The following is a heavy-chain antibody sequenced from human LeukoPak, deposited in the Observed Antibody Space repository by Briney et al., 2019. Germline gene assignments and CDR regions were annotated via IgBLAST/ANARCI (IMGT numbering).Heavy chain of an antibody. CDR3: ATDLKKTDAFDI. V-gene: IGHV1-69-2*01. CDR2: VDPEDGET. Sequence: ASVKVSCKVSGYTFTGYYMHWVQQAPGKGLEWMGLVDPEDGETIYAEKFQGRVTITADTSTDTAYMELSSLRSEDTAVYYCATDLKKTDAFDIWGQGTMVTVSS. CDR1: GYTFTGYY. J-gene: IGHJ3*02.